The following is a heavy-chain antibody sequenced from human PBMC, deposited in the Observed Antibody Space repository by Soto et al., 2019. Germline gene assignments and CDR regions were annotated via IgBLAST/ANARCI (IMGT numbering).Heavy chain of an antibody. D-gene: IGHD5-12*01. J-gene: IGHJ4*02. CDR1: GFTFSSHA. V-gene: IGHV3-33*01. Sequence: GWSLRLSCAASGFTFSSHAMHWVRQAPGKGLEWVAVIWYDGSKKYYADSVKGRFTVARDDSKNTLSLQMNSLRVEDTAVYYCARDPGYSGFDFDYWGQGTLVTVSS. CDR3: ARDPGYSGFDFDY. CDR2: IWYDGSKK.